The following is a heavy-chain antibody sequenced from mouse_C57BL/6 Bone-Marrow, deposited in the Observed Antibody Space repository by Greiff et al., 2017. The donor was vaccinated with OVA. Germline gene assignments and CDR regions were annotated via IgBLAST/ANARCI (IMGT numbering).Heavy chain of an antibody. D-gene: IGHD1-1*01. CDR2: ILPGSGST. J-gene: IGHJ1*03. V-gene: IGHV1-9*01. CDR3: ARECYYYGSSPYWYFDV. Sequence: QVQLQQSGAELMKPGASVKLSCKATGYTFTGYWIEWVKQRPGHGLEWIGEILPGSGSTNYNEKFKGKATFTADTSSNTAYMQLSSLTTEDSDIYYCARECYYYGSSPYWYFDVWGTGTTVTVSS. CDR1: GYTFTGYW.